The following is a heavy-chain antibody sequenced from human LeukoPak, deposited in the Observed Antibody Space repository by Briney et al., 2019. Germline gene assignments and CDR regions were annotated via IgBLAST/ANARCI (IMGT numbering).Heavy chain of an antibody. CDR1: GYTFTGYY. Sequence: ASVKVSCKASGYTFTGYYMHWVRQAPGQGLEWMGWINPNSGGTNYAQKFQGRVTMTRDTSISTAYMELSRLRSDDTAVYYCARASSTSWVYYYGMDVWGQGTTVTVSS. J-gene: IGHJ6*02. CDR2: INPNSGGT. CDR3: ARASSTSWVYYYGMDV. V-gene: IGHV1-2*02. D-gene: IGHD2-2*01.